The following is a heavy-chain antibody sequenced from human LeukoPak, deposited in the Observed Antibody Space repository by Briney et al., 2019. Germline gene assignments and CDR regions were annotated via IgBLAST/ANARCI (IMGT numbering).Heavy chain of an antibody. CDR3: ARDAISGYDILTGYYRDDAFDI. D-gene: IGHD3-9*01. Sequence: ASVKVSCKASGGTFSSYAISWVRQAPGQGLEWMGGIIPIFGTANYAQKFQGRVTITAGESTSTAYMELSSLRSEDTAVYYCARDAISGYDILTGYYRDDAFDIWGQGTMVTVSS. J-gene: IGHJ3*02. CDR1: GGTFSSYA. V-gene: IGHV1-69*13. CDR2: IIPIFGTA.